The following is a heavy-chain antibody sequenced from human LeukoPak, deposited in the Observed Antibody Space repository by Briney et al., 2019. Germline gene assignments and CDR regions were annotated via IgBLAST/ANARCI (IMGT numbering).Heavy chain of an antibody. CDR2: ISYGGTNK. CDR1: GFTFSRYS. Sequence: GGSLRLSCAASGFTFSRYSMHWVRQAPGKGLEWVAVISYGGTNKYYGGSVKGRFTMSRDNSKNTLSLQMTSLRDEDTAVYYCVRDQKQYYYYYYGMDVWGQGTTVTVSS. J-gene: IGHJ6*02. V-gene: IGHV3-30-3*01. CDR3: VRDQKQYYYYYYGMDV. D-gene: IGHD4-11*01.